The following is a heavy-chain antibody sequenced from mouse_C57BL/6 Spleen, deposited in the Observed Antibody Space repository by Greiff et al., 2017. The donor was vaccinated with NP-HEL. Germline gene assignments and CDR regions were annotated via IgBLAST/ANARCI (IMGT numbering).Heavy chain of an antibody. Sequence: EVQLVESGGGLVQPGGSMKLSCVASGFTFSNYWMNWVRQSPEKGLEWVAQIRLKSDNYATHYAESVKGRFTISRDDSKSSVYLQMNNLRAEDTGIYYCTQTAQAGAMDYWGQGTSVIVSS. J-gene: IGHJ4*01. CDR1: GFTFSNYW. CDR2: IRLKSDNYAT. D-gene: IGHD3-2*02. V-gene: IGHV6-3*01. CDR3: TQTAQAGAMDY.